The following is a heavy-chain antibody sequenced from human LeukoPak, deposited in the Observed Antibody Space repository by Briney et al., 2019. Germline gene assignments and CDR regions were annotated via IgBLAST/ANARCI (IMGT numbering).Heavy chain of an antibody. CDR3: ARHPNYYDSSAYYYVMDV. Sequence: NPSEPLSLTCTVSGGSISSYYWSWIRQPPGKGLEWIGYIYYSGRTNYNPSLKSRVTISVDTSNNQFSLKLSSVTAADTAVYYCARHPNYYDSSAYYYVMDVWGQGTTVTVSS. J-gene: IGHJ6*02. V-gene: IGHV4-59*08. CDR1: GGSISSYY. CDR2: IYYSGRT. D-gene: IGHD3-22*01.